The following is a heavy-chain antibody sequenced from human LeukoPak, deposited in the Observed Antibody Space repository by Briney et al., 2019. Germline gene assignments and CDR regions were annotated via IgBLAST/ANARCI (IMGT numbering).Heavy chain of an antibody. D-gene: IGHD3-9*01. CDR2: ISSSGSTI. CDR3: AQETRLRYFV. J-gene: IGHJ4*02. Sequence: GGSLRLSCAASGFTLSSYEMNWVRQAPGKGLEWVSYISSSGSTIYYADSVKGRFTISRDNAKNSLYLQMNSLRAEDTAVYYCAQETRLRYFVWGQGTLVTVSS. V-gene: IGHV3-48*03. CDR1: GFTLSSYE.